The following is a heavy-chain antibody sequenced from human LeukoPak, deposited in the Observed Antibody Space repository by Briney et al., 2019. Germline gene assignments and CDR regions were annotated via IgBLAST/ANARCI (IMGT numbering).Heavy chain of an antibody. V-gene: IGHV3-15*01. J-gene: IGHJ4*02. Sequence: GGSLRLSCAASGFTFSNAWMSWVRQAPGKGLEWVGRIKRKTDGGTTDYAAPVKGRFTISRDDSKNSLYLQMNSLKTEDTAVYYCTKIRYCSGGSCYSSWDYWGQGTLVTVSS. CDR2: IKRKTDGGTT. CDR1: GFTFSNAW. D-gene: IGHD2-15*01. CDR3: TKIRYCSGGSCYSSWDY.